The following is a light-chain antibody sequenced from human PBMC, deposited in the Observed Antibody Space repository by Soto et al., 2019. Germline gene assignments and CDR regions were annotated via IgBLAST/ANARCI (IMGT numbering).Light chain of an antibody. CDR1: SSNIGNNY. V-gene: IGLV1-47*01. Sequence: QSVLTQPPSASATPGQRVTISCSGSSSNIGNNYIYWYHQLPGTAPKLLIYRNDQRASGVPDRFSGSKSDTSGSLVISGLRSDDEGIYYCAAWDDNLSGPLFGGGTKLTVL. J-gene: IGLJ3*02. CDR2: RND. CDR3: AAWDDNLSGPL.